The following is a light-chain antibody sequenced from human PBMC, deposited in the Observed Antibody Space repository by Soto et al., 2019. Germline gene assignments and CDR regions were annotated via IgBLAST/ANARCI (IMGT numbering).Light chain of an antibody. CDR1: SSDVGKYDY. J-gene: IGLJ3*02. V-gene: IGLV2-8*01. CDR2: EVS. Sequence: QSVLTQPPSASGSPGQSVTISCTGTSSDVGKYDYVSWFQHHPGKAPKLIIYEVSKRPSGVPDRFSGSKSGSTASLTVSGLQTEDEAIYYCYSYAGRNIWVFGGGTK. CDR3: YSYAGRNIWV.